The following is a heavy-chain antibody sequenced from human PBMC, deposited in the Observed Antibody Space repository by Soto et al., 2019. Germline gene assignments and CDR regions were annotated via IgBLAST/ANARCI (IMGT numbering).Heavy chain of an antibody. J-gene: IGHJ4*02. D-gene: IGHD6-13*01. CDR2: ISSRSSYI. Sequence: EVQLVESGGGLVKPGVSLRLSCAAYGFTFSSYSMHWVRQAPGKGLEWVSSISSRSSYIYYADSVNGRFTISRDNAKNSLYLQMNSLRAEDPAVYYCASDHSSSWEFDYWGQGPLVTVSS. V-gene: IGHV3-21*01. CDR1: GFTFSSYS. CDR3: ASDHSSSWEFDY.